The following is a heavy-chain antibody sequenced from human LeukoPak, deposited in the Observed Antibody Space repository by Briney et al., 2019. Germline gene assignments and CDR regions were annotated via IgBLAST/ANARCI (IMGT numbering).Heavy chain of an antibody. CDR2: INHSGST. CDR1: GGSFSGYY. CDR3: AMRVAATPRYFQH. Sequence: SETLSLTCAVYGGSFSGYYWSWIRQPPGKGLEWIGEINHSGSTNYNPSLKSRVTISVDTSKNQFSLKLSSVTAADTAVYYCAMRVAATPRYFQHWGQGTLVTVSS. D-gene: IGHD2-15*01. J-gene: IGHJ1*01. V-gene: IGHV4-34*01.